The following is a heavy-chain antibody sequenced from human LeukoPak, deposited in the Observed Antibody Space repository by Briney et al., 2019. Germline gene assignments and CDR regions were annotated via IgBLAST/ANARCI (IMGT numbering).Heavy chain of an antibody. Sequence: ASVKVSCKASGYTFTSYDINWVRQATGQGLEWMGWMNPNSGNTGYAQKFQGRATMTRNTSISTAYMELSSLRSEDTAVYYCARGYYGSGSFDYWGQGTLVTVSS. D-gene: IGHD3-10*01. CDR3: ARGYYGSGSFDY. J-gene: IGHJ4*02. CDR1: GYTFTSYD. V-gene: IGHV1-8*01. CDR2: MNPNSGNT.